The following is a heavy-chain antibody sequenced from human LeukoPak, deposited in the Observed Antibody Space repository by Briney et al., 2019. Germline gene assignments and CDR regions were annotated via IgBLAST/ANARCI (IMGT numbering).Heavy chain of an antibody. V-gene: IGHV3-33*01. CDR2: RWYDGSNK. Sequence: PGGSLRLSCAASGFIFSNYGMHWVRQAPGTGLEWVAVRWYDGSNKYYADSVKGRFTISRDNSKNTLYLQMSSLRAEDTAVYYCARDLAMYYYDSSGCLDYWGQGTLVTVSS. CDR3: ARDLAMYYYDSSGCLDY. J-gene: IGHJ4*02. CDR1: GFIFSNYG. D-gene: IGHD3-22*01.